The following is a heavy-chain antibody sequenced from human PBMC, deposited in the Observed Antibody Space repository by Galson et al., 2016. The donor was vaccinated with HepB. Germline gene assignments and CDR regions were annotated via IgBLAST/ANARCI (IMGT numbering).Heavy chain of an antibody. Sequence: SLRLSCAASGFTFSSYGMHWVRQAPGKGLEWVAVISYDGSNKYYADSVKGRFTISRDSSKNTLYLQMSSLRAEDTAVYYCAILGGDRLGDFDLWGRGTLVTVSS. D-gene: IGHD3-16*01. V-gene: IGHV3-30*03. CDR2: ISYDGSNK. CDR1: GFTFSSYG. J-gene: IGHJ2*01. CDR3: AILGGDRLGDFDL.